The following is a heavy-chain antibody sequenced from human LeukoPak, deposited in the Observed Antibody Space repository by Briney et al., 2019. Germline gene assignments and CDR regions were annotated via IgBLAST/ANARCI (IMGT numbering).Heavy chain of an antibody. J-gene: IGHJ4*02. CDR1: GFTLSIYW. Sequence: GGSLRLSCEASGFTLSIYWMSWVRQAPGKGLEWVSSISSSSSYIYYADSVKGRFTISRDNAKNSLYLQMNSLRAEDTAVYYCARDRSVMGIFDYWGQGTLVTVSS. CDR2: ISSSSSYI. CDR3: ARDRSVMGIFDY. V-gene: IGHV3-21*01. D-gene: IGHD3-16*01.